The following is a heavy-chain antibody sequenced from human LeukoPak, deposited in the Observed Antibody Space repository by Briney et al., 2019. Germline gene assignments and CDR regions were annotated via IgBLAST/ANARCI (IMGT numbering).Heavy chain of an antibody. V-gene: IGHV3-15*07. CDR2: IKSKTDGGTT. Sequence: GGSLRLSCAASGFTFSNAWMNWVRQAPGKGLEWVGRIKSKTDGGTTGYAAPVKGRFTISRDDSKNTLYLQMNSLKTEDTAVYYCTTDHRGSSSWYRISGYWGQGTLVTVSS. CDR1: GFTFSNAW. CDR3: TTDHRGSSSWYRISGY. D-gene: IGHD6-13*01. J-gene: IGHJ4*02.